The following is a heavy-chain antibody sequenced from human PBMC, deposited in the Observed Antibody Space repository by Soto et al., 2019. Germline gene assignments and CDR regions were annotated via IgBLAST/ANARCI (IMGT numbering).Heavy chain of an antibody. D-gene: IGHD2-8*01. Sequence: QLRLQESGPGLVKPSETLSLTCTVSGGSISSSLYYWVWIRQPPGKGLEWIGSTYYSGSASYNPSLKSRVTVSLETPKNQFSLRLSSVTAADSAVYFCARHGRNTNIAQLKHYAMDVWGQGTTVTVSS. J-gene: IGHJ6*02. CDR2: TYYSGSA. V-gene: IGHV4-39*01. CDR1: GGSISSSLYY. CDR3: ARHGRNTNIAQLKHYAMDV.